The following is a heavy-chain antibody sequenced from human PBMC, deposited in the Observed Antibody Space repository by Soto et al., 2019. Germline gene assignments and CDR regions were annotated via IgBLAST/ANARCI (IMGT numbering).Heavy chain of an antibody. CDR1: GYTFTGYY. J-gene: IGHJ5*02. CDR2: INPNSGGT. CDR3: AGRAGVRGVMGNWFDP. V-gene: IGHV1-2*02. Sequence: QVQLVQSGAEVKKPGASVKVSCKASGYTFTGYYMHWVRQAPGQGLEWMGWINPNSGGTNYAQKFQGRVTMTRDTSISTAYMGLSRLRSDDTAVYYCAGRAGVRGVMGNWFDPWGQGTLVTVSS. D-gene: IGHD3-10*01.